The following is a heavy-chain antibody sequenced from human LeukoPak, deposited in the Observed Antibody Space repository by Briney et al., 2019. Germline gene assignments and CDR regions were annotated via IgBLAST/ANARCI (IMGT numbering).Heavy chain of an antibody. Sequence: PSETLSLTCTVSGGSISSSSYYWGWIRQPPGKGLEWIGSIYYSGSTYYNPSLKSRVTISVDTSKNQFSLKLSPVTAADTAVYYCARRYTVVTLDAFDIWGQGTLVTVSS. CDR1: GGSISSSSYY. V-gene: IGHV4-39*01. D-gene: IGHD4-23*01. CDR2: IYYSGST. J-gene: IGHJ3*02. CDR3: ARRYTVVTLDAFDI.